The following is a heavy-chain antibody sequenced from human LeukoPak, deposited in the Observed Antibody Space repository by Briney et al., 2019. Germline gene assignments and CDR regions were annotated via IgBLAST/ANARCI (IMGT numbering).Heavy chain of an antibody. CDR2: ISSDGSNN. V-gene: IGHV3-30*03. Sequence: PGRSLRLSCAASGFTFSSYGMHWVRQAPGKGLEWVAVISSDGSNNYYTDSVKGRFTVSRDNAKNSLYLQMNSLRAEDTAVYYCARDPGYCSTTGCYKFFDYWGQGTLVTVSS. CDR3: ARDPGYCSTTGCYKFFDY. CDR1: GFTFSSYG. D-gene: IGHD2-2*02. J-gene: IGHJ4*02.